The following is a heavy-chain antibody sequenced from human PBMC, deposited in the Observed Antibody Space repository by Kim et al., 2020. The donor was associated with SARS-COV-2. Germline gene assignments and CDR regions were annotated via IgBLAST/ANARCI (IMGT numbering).Heavy chain of an antibody. V-gene: IGHV3-33*01. CDR2: K. J-gene: IGHJ4*02. D-gene: IGHD4-17*01. Sequence: KFHTNSVKGRCTVARDDSSDTLYLRMNSLGAEDTAVYYGARVKYGDYEFDYWGQGTLVTVSS. CDR3: ARVKYGDYEFDY.